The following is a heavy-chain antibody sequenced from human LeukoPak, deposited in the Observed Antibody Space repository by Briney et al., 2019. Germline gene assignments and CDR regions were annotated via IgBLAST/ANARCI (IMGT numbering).Heavy chain of an antibody. Sequence: SETLSLTCTVSGGSISSYYWSWLRQPPGKGLEWIGYIYYSGSTNYNPSLKSRVTISVDTSKNQFSLKLSSATAADTAVYYCARWDYDFWSGDAFDIWGQGTMVTVSS. V-gene: IGHV4-59*01. CDR1: GGSISSYY. D-gene: IGHD3-3*01. J-gene: IGHJ3*02. CDR2: IYYSGST. CDR3: ARWDYDFWSGDAFDI.